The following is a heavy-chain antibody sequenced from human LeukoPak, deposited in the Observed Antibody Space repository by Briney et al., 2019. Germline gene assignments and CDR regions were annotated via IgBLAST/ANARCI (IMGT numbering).Heavy chain of an antibody. Sequence: SETLSLTCTVSGGSISSGSYYWSWIRQPAGKGLEWIGRIYTSGSTNYNPSLKSRVTISVDTSKNQFSLKLSSVTAADTAVYYCARERRPAATGWDYFYYYGMDVWGQGTTVTVSS. CDR2: IYTSGST. J-gene: IGHJ6*02. D-gene: IGHD2-2*01. CDR1: GGSISSGSYY. V-gene: IGHV4-61*02. CDR3: ARERRPAATGWDYFYYYGMDV.